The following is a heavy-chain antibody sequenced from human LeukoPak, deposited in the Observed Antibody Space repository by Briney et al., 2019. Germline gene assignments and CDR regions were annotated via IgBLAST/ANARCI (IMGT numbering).Heavy chain of an antibody. Sequence: SETLSLTCAVYGVSFSGYYWSWIRQPPGKGLEWIGEINHSGITNYNPSLKSRVTISVDTSKNQFSLKLSSVTAADPAVYYCARGSSPLGLMATLTVRPYDYFDYWGQGTLVTVSS. CDR3: ARGSSPLGLMATLTVRPYDYFDY. D-gene: IGHD5-24*01. V-gene: IGHV4-34*01. CDR1: GVSFSGYY. J-gene: IGHJ4*02. CDR2: INHSGIT.